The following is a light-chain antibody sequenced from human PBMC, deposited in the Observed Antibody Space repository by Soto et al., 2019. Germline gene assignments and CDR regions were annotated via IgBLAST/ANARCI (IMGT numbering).Light chain of an antibody. CDR3: QQYNRLIT. V-gene: IGKV1-5*01. CDR2: DAT. J-gene: IGKJ5*01. Sequence: DIQMTQSPSILSASVGDSVTITCRASQTIDSWVAWYQQKPGKAPKLLVYDATSLESGVSSRFSGSGYGTAFTLSINNLQPDYFATYYCQQYNRLITFGQGTRLEIK. CDR1: QTIDSW.